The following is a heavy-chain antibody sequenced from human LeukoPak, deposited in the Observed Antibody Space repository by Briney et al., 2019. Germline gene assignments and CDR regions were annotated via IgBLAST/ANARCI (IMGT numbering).Heavy chain of an antibody. J-gene: IGHJ5*02. CDR1: GGSISSYH. CDR2: IYYSGST. V-gene: IGHV4-59*08. CDR3: ARVAVDTEYNWFDP. D-gene: IGHD5-18*01. Sequence: SETLSLTCTVSGGSISSYHWSWIRQPPGKGLECIGYIYYSGSTHYNPSLKSRVTISVDTSKNQFSLKLSSVTAADTAVYYCARVAVDTEYNWFDPWGQGTLVTVSS.